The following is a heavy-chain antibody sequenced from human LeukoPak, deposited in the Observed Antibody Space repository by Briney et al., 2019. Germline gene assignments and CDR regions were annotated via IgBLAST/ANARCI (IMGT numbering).Heavy chain of an antibody. CDR2: INTNTGNP. V-gene: IGHV7-4-1*02. D-gene: IGHD6-19*01. J-gene: IGHJ6*02. CDR1: GYTFTSYA. CDR3: ARESLWQVEYGMDV. Sequence: ASVKVSCKASGYTFTSYAMNWVRQAPGQGLEWMGWINTNTGNPTYAQGFTGRFVFSLDTSVSTAYLQISSLKAEDTAVYYCARESLWQVEYGMDVWGQGTTVTVSS.